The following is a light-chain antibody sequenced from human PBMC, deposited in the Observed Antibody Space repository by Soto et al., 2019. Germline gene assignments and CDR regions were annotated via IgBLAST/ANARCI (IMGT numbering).Light chain of an antibody. CDR1: SSDVGGYNY. CDR2: DVS. Sequence: QSVLTQPASVSGSPGQSITISCTGTSSDVGGYNYVSWYQQHPGKAPKLMIYDVSNRPSGVSNRFSGSKSGNTASLTISGLQAGDEADYYCSSYTSSILYVFGTGTKVT. J-gene: IGLJ1*01. V-gene: IGLV2-14*01. CDR3: SSYTSSILYV.